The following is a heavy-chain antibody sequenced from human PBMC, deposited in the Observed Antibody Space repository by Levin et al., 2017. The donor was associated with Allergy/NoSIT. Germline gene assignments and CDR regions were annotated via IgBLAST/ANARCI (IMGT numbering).Heavy chain of an antibody. J-gene: IGHJ5*02. CDR2: ISGSDGST. CDR1: GFTFSSYA. CDR3: AKGPYSNYVGGPFAP. D-gene: IGHD4-11*01. V-gene: IGHV3-23*01. Sequence: QRGESLKISCGASGFTFSSYAMTWVRQVPGKGLEWVSGISGSDGSTYYADSVRGRFIISRDNSKNTLYLQMNSLRAEDTAVYSCAKGPYSNYVGGPFAPWGQGTLVTVSS.